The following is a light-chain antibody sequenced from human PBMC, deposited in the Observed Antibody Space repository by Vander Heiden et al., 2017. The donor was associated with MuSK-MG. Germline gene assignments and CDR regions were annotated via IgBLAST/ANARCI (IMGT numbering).Light chain of an antibody. CDR1: QSISNY. CDR2: AAS. CDR3: QQYDNTPFT. V-gene: IGKV1-39*01. J-gene: IGKJ4*01. Sequence: DIQMTQSPSSLSASVGDRVTITCQASQSISNYLNWYQQKPGKAPKLLIYAASSLETGVPSRFSGSGSGTDFTLTISSLQPEDIATYYCQQYDNTPFTFGRGTKVEIK.